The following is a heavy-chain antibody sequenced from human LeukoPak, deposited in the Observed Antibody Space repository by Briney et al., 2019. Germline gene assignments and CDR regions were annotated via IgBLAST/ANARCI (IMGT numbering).Heavy chain of an antibody. CDR2: FYSGGST. CDR3: ARVYSGYDLPGSPANYYFDY. Sequence: SETLSLTCTVSGGSISSYYWSWLRQPAGKGLEWIGRFYSGGSTDYNPSLKSRVTMSVDTSKNQFSLKLSSVTAADTAVYYCARVYSGYDLPGSPANYYFDYWGQGTLATVSS. J-gene: IGHJ4*02. CDR1: GGSISSYY. D-gene: IGHD5-12*01. V-gene: IGHV4-4*07.